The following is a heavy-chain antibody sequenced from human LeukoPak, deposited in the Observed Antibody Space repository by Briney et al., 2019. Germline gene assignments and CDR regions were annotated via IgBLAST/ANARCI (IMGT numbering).Heavy chain of an antibody. Sequence: PGGSLRLSCGASGFTFSNHWMSWVRQAPGRGLEWVANIKEDGSERYYVASVEGRLTISRDNVKNSLYLQMNSLRAEDTAVYYCARGGGRGSDYWGQGTLVTVSS. J-gene: IGHJ4*02. CDR1: GFTFSNHW. CDR3: ARGGGRGSDY. CDR2: IKEDGSER. V-gene: IGHV3-7*05. D-gene: IGHD1-1*01.